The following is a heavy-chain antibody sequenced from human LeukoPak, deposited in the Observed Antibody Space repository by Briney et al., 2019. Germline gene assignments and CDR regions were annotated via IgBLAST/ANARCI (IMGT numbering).Heavy chain of an antibody. CDR2: IISSGGNT. J-gene: IGHJ4*02. CDR3: ARRPIRGPRKFDY. V-gene: IGHV3-23*01. Sequence: GGSLRLSCAASGFTYSSYGMSWVRQAPGKGLEWVSSIISSGGNTYYADSVKGRFAISRDNSKNTLYLQMNSLGAEDTAVYYCARRPIRGPRKFDYWGQGTLVTVSS. CDR1: GFTYSSYG. D-gene: IGHD3-9*01.